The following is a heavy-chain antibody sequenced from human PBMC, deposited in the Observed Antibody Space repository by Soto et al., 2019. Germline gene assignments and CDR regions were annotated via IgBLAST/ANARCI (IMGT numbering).Heavy chain of an antibody. D-gene: IGHD2-21*01. CDR1: GGTFSSYA. Sequence: SVKVSCKASGGTFSSYAISWVRQAPGQGLEWMGGIIPIFGTANYAQKFQGRVTITADKSTSTAYMELSSLRSEDTAVYYCARVLYEGGGAAFDIWGHGTMVTVSS. CDR2: IIPIFGTA. CDR3: ARVLYEGGGAAFDI. V-gene: IGHV1-69*06. J-gene: IGHJ3*02.